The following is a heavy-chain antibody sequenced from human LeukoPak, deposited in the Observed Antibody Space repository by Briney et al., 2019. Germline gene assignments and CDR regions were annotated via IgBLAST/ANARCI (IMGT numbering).Heavy chain of an antibody. Sequence: TGGSLRLSCAASVSYFAMHWVRQAPGKGLDWVAFIRYDGSNKHYGDSVKGRFTVSRDSSKNTVFLQMNSLRAEDTAVYYCAKDQATGYTVGLSPAMDYWGQGTLVTVSS. CDR1: VSYFA. V-gene: IGHV3-30*02. CDR2: IRYDGSNK. D-gene: IGHD2-2*01. J-gene: IGHJ4*02. CDR3: AKDQATGYTVGLSPAMDY.